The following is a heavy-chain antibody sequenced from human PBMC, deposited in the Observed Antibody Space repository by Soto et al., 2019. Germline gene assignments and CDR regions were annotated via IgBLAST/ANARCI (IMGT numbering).Heavy chain of an antibody. Sequence: QVQLVQSGAEVKKPGSSVKVSCKASGGTFSSSSISWVRQAPGQGLAWMGGIIPLFGPANYAQTCQGRVSINEDESTSTAYMELSSLRSKDTAVYYCARQYCTNTTCYPLWGQGTLVTVSS. J-gene: IGHJ4*02. CDR3: ARQYCTNTTCYPL. V-gene: IGHV1-69*12. CDR2: IIPLFGPA. D-gene: IGHD2-8*01. CDR1: GGTFSSSS.